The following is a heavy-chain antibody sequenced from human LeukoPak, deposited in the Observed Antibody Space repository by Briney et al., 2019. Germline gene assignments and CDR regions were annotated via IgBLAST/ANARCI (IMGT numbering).Heavy chain of an antibody. CDR3: ARDSAWGSSFDY. D-gene: IGHD6-19*01. J-gene: IGHJ4*02. CDR1: GFTFSSYS. Sequence: GGSLRLSCAASGFTFSSYSMNWVRQAPGKGLAWVSSISSGSSYIYYADSVKGRFTISRDNAKNSLYLQMDSLRAEDTAVYYCARDSAWGSSFDYWGQGTLVTVSS. CDR2: ISSGSSYI. V-gene: IGHV3-21*01.